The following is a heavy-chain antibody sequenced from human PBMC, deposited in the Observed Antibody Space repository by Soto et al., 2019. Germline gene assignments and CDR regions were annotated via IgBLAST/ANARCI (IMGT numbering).Heavy chain of an antibody. J-gene: IGHJ4*02. V-gene: IGHV3-74*01. D-gene: IGHD5-12*01. CDR3: ARYGYGDYEN. CDR2: INSNGRTT. Sequence: SLRLSCEASGFTFSSSWMHWVRQPPGKGLVWVSGINSNGRTTTYADSVKGRFTISRDNAKNTVCLQMNSLRAEDTAVYYCARYGYGDYENWGQGTLVTVSS. CDR1: GFTFSSSW.